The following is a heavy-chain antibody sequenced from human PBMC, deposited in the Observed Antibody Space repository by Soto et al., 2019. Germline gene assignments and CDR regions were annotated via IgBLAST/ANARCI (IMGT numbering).Heavy chain of an antibody. J-gene: IGHJ4*02. D-gene: IGHD3-10*01. CDR1: GYTFTSYA. Sequence: ASVKVSCKASGYTFTSYAMHWVRQAPGQRLEWMGWINAGNGNTKYSQKFQGRVTITRDTSASTAYMELSSLRSEDTAVYYCARAMVRGVIWLDYWGQGTLVTVSS. V-gene: IGHV1-3*01. CDR3: ARAMVRGVIWLDY. CDR2: INAGNGNT.